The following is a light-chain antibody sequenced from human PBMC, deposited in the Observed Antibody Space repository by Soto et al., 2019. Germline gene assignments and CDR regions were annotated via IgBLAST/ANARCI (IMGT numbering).Light chain of an antibody. Sequence: DIQLTQSPSFLSAFVGDTVTITCRASQAMSTYLAWYQQKPGKVPKLLIRSASTLQSGVPPRFSGSGSGTEFALTFSTRQPDDSGIYYCQQLNGYQLAFGGGTNVE. CDR3: QQLNGYQLA. CDR1: QAMSTY. V-gene: IGKV1-9*01. J-gene: IGKJ4*01. CDR2: SAS.